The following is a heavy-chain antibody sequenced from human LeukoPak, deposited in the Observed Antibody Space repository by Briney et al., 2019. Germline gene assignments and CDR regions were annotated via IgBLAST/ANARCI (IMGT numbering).Heavy chain of an antibody. CDR3: ARESWANVDY. V-gene: IGHV3-11*01. D-gene: IGHD1-26*01. J-gene: IGHJ4*02. Sequence: GGSLKLSCAASGFRIADCYMSGVRQAPGKGLECISFISGSGGTVRYADSVRGRFTISRDNAENSLYLQMSSLRVEDTAVYYCARESWANVDYWGQGTLATVPS. CDR1: GFRIADCY. CDR2: ISGSGGTV.